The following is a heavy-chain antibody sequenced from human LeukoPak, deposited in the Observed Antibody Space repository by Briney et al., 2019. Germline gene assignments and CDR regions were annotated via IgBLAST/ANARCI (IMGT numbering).Heavy chain of an antibody. J-gene: IGHJ4*02. CDR2: ISSSSSTI. Sequence: GGSLRLSCAASGFTFSSYSMNWVRQAPGKGLEWVSYISSSSSTIYCADSVKGRFTISRDNAKNSLYLQMNSLRAEDTAVYYCARVSSSLDDYWGQGTLVTVSS. CDR1: GFTFSSYS. V-gene: IGHV3-48*04. CDR3: ARVSSSLDDY. D-gene: IGHD6-6*01.